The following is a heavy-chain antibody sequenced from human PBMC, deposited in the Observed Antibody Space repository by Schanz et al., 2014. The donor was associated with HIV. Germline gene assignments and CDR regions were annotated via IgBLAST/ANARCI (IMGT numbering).Heavy chain of an antibody. CDR1: GFTFRTYW. V-gene: IGHV3-30*18. Sequence: VQLVESGGGLVQPGGSLRLSCAASGFTFRTYWMSWVRLAPGKGLEWVAVISYDGRNKYYADSVKGRFTISRDNSKNTLYLQMNSLRAEDTAVYYCAKGQRGVVRGDIDCWGQGTLVTVSS. CDR3: AKGQRGVVRGDIDC. D-gene: IGHD3-10*01. J-gene: IGHJ4*02. CDR2: ISYDGRNK.